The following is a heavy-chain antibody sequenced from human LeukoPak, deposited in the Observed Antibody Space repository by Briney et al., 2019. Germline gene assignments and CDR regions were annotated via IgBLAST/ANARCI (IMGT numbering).Heavy chain of an antibody. D-gene: IGHD3-22*01. CDR3: ARHAYHCDSGFDN. CDR1: GGSISSGGYY. Sequence: SETLSLTCTVSGGSISSGGYYWSWIRQPPGKGPGWIGFIHYEGRTNYNPSLKSRATLSVDPSKNRFSLSLTSVTAADTAIYYCARHAYHCDSGFDNWGRGTLVTVSS. CDR2: IHYEGRT. J-gene: IGHJ4*02. V-gene: IGHV4-61*08.